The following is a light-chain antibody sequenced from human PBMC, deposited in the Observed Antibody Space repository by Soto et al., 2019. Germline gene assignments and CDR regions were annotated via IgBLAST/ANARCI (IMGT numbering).Light chain of an antibody. Sequence: EVVMTQSPATLSVSPGERATLSCRASQSVSSNLAWYQQKPAQAPRLLIYGASTRATGIPARFSGIGSGTEFTLTISSLQSEDFAVYYCQQYNNWPYTFGQGTKLEIK. CDR1: QSVSSN. CDR3: QQYNNWPYT. CDR2: GAS. V-gene: IGKV3-15*01. J-gene: IGKJ2*01.